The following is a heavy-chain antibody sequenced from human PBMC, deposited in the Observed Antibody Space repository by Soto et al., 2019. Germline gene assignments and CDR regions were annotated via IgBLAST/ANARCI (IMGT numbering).Heavy chain of an antibody. Sequence: TLSLTCTVSGGSISSGGYYWSWIRQHPGKGREWIGYIYCSGSTYYTPSLKSRVTISVDTSKNQFSLKLSSVTAADTAVYYCARASPALLWFGELFGDAFDIWGQGTMVTVSS. V-gene: IGHV4-31*03. D-gene: IGHD3-10*01. CDR2: IYCSGST. CDR1: GGSISSGGYY. CDR3: ARASPALLWFGELFGDAFDI. J-gene: IGHJ3*02.